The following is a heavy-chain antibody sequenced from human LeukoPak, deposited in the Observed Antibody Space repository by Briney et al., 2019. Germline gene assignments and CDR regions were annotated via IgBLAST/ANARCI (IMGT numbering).Heavy chain of an antibody. CDR1: GGSFSGYY. V-gene: IGHV4-34*01. D-gene: IGHD5-18*01. J-gene: IGHJ4*02. CDR3: ASGRGYSYGFYY. Sequence: PSETLSLTCAVYGGSFSGYYWSWIRQPPGKGLEWIGEINHSGSTNYNPSLKSRVTIPVDTSKNQSSLKLSSVTAADTAVYYCASGRGYSYGFYYWGQGTLVTVSS. CDR2: INHSGST.